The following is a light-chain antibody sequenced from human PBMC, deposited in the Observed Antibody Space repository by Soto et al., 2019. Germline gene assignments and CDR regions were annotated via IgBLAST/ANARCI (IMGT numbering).Light chain of an antibody. CDR3: QQRRISIT. CDR2: DAS. Sequence: ETVLTQSPATLSLSPGERATLSCRASQSVSTYLAWYQQKPGQAPRLLIYDASNRATGIPARFSGSGSGTDCTLTISSLEPEDFAVYYCQQRRISITFGQGTRLEIK. CDR1: QSVSTY. J-gene: IGKJ5*01. V-gene: IGKV3-11*01.